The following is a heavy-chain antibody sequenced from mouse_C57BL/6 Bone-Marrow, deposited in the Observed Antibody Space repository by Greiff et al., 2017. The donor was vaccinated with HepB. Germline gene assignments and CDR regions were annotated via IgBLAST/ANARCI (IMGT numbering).Heavy chain of an antibody. CDR1: GFTFSDYG. CDR2: ISSGSSTI. V-gene: IGHV5-17*01. J-gene: IGHJ4*01. CDR3: AMGNLFQLLLRSSYAMDY. D-gene: IGHD1-1*01. Sequence: EVKLMESGGGLVKPGGSLKLSCAASGFTFSDYGMHWVRQAPEKGLEWVAYISSGSSTIYYADTVKGRFTISIDNAKNTLFLQKTSLMSEDTAMYYCAMGNLFQLLLRSSYAMDYWGQGTSVTVSS.